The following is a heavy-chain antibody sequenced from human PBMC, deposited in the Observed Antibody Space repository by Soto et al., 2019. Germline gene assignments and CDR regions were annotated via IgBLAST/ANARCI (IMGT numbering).Heavy chain of an antibody. J-gene: IGHJ5*02. D-gene: IGHD3-10*01. CDR1: GGSFSGYY. V-gene: IGHV4-34*01. Sequence: QVQLQQWGAGLLKPSETLSLTCAVYGGSFSGYYWSWIRQPPGKGLEWIGEINHSGSTNYNPSLKRRVTISVDTSKNQFSLKLSSVTAADTAVYYCARGRRLLWFGESPRNWFDPWGQGTLVTVSS. CDR3: ARGRRLLWFGESPRNWFDP. CDR2: INHSGST.